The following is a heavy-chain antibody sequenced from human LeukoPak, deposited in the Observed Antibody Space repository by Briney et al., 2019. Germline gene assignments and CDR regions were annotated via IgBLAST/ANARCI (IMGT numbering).Heavy chain of an antibody. CDR3: ARDQGLWFGESPCDY. Sequence: ASVKVSCKASGYTFTSYGISWVRQAPGQGLEWMGWISAYNGNTNYAQKLQGRVTMTTDTSTSTAYMELRSLRSDDTAVYYCARDQGLWFGESPCDYWGQGTLVTVSS. J-gene: IGHJ4*02. CDR2: ISAYNGNT. D-gene: IGHD3-10*01. V-gene: IGHV1-18*01. CDR1: GYTFTSYG.